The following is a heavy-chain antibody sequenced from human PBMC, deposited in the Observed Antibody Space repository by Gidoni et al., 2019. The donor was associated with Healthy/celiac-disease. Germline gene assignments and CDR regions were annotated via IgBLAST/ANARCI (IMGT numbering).Heavy chain of an antibody. CDR2: ISYDGSNK. Sequence: QVHLVESGGGVVQPGRSLRLSCAAAGFTFSSYGMRWVRQAPGKGLERVALISYDGSNKYYADSVKGRFTISRDNSKNTLYLQMNSLRAEDTAVYYCARDSVTLDAFDVWGQGTMVTVSS. CDR3: ARDSVTLDAFDV. D-gene: IGHD4-17*01. CDR1: GFTFSSYG. J-gene: IGHJ3*01. V-gene: IGHV3-30*19.